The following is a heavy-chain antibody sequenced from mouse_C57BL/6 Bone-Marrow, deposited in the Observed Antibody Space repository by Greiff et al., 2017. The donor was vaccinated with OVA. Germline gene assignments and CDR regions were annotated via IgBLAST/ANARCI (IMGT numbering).Heavy chain of an antibody. CDR2: ISNGGGST. V-gene: IGHV5-12*01. D-gene: IGHD1-1*01. J-gene: IGHJ1*03. Sequence: EVKVVESGGGLVQPGGSLKLSCAASGFTFSDYYMYWVRQTPEKRLEWVAYISNGGGSTYYPDTVKGRFTISRDNAKNTLYLQMGRLKSGDTAMYFWSRPRITSGVAPYLDVWGTGTTVTVSS. CDR3: SRPRITSGVAPYLDV. CDR1: GFTFSDYY.